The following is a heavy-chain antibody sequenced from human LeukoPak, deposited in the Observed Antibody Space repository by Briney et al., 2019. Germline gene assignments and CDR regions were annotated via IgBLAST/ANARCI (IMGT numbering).Heavy chain of an antibody. V-gene: IGHV3-74*01. J-gene: IGHJ6*03. D-gene: IGHD3-10*01. CDR2: INSDGTST. Sequence: PGGSLRLSCGASGFTFRSYWMHWVRQAPGKGLVWVLRINSDGTSTSYADSVKGRFTISRDNAKNTVYLQMNRLRAEDTAVYYCAREEITMVRGVMYYNMDVWGKGTTVTVSS. CDR3: AREEITMVRGVMYYNMDV. CDR1: GFTFRSYW.